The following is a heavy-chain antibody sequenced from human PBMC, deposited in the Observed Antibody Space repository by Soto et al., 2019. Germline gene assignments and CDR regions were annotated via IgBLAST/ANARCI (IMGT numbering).Heavy chain of an antibody. CDR2: IYYSGST. CDR3: ARHLGQQLAYFDY. Sequence: SETLSLTCTVSGGSISSYYWSWIRQPPGKGLEWIGYIYYSGSTNYNPSLKSRVTISVDTSKNQFSLKLSSVTAADTAVYYCARHLGQQLAYFDYWGQGTLVTVSS. CDR1: GGSISSYY. J-gene: IGHJ4*02. V-gene: IGHV4-59*08. D-gene: IGHD6-13*01.